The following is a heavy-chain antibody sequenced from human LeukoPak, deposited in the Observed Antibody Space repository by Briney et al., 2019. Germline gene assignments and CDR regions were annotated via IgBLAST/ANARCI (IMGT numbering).Heavy chain of an antibody. CDR3: ARSSTTYYYYGMDV. V-gene: IGHV4-59*01. Sequence: SETLSLTCTVSGGSISSYYWSWIRQPPGKGLEWIGYIYYSGSTNYNPSLKSRVTISVDTSKNQFSLKLSSVTAADTAVYYCARSSTTYYYYGMDVWGQGTTVTVSS. CDR1: GGSISSYY. D-gene: IGHD1-14*01. CDR2: IYYSGST. J-gene: IGHJ6*02.